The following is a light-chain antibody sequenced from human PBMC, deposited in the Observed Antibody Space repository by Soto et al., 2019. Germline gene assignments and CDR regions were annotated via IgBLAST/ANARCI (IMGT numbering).Light chain of an antibody. CDR2: GNS. CDR1: SSNIGAGYD. CDR3: QSYDSSLSGHYV. V-gene: IGLV1-40*01. J-gene: IGLJ1*01. Sequence: SALTQPPSVSGAPGQRLTISCPGSSSNIGAGYDVHWYQQLPGTAPKLLIYGNSNRPSGVPDRFSGSKSGTSASLAITGLQAEYESDYYCQSYDSSLSGHYVFGSGPKVTV.